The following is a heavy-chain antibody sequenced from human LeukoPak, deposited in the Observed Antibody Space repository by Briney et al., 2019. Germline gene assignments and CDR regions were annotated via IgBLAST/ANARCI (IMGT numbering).Heavy chain of an antibody. D-gene: IGHD3-22*01. Sequence: GESLKISCKSSGYTFTSYWIGWVRQMPGKGLEWMGIIFPGDSDTRYSPSFQGQVTISADKSISTAYLQWSSLKASDTAIYYCARRGSSGYSEYWGQGTLVTVSS. CDR2: IFPGDSDT. J-gene: IGHJ4*02. V-gene: IGHV5-51*01. CDR1: GYTFTSYW. CDR3: ARRGSSGYSEY.